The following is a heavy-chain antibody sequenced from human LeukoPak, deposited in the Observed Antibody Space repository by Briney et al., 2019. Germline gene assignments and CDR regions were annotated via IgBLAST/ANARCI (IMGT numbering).Heavy chain of an antibody. CDR2: IKQDGGEK. CDR3: ARGATVNAFDI. J-gene: IGHJ3*02. CDR1: GFTFSSYW. D-gene: IGHD4-17*01. Sequence: GGSLRLSCVASGFTFSSYWMSWVRQAPGEGLEWVANIKQDGGEKYYVDSVKGRFTISRDNAKNSLFLQMNSLRAEDTAVYYCARGATVNAFDIWGQGTMVTVSS. V-gene: IGHV3-7*01.